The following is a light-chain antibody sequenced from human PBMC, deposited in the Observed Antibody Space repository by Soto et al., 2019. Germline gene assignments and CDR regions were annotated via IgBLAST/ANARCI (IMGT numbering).Light chain of an antibody. CDR3: QQYESFPRT. V-gene: IGKV1-5*03. CDR1: QSINNW. J-gene: IGKJ1*01. CDR2: KAS. Sequence: DIQMTQSPSTLSASVGDRVTITCRASQSINNWLAWYPQKPGKAPKLFIFKASTLESGAPSRFSGSGSGTEFHLSISSLQPDDFATNFCQQYESFPRTFGQGTKVEIK.